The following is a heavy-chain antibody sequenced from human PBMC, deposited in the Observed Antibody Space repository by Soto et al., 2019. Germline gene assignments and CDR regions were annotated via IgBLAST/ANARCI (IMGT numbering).Heavy chain of an antibody. CDR2: ISSGSSDT. Sequence: WGSLGLACEASGFTFSRVGMNWVRQVPGKGLEWVASISSGSSDTWYADSVKGRFIISRDNAQNSLFLQMNTLRPEDTTMYCCARVAYLGTGTQVTGFS. V-gene: IGHV3-21*01. J-gene: IGHJ4*02. CDR1: GFTFSRVG. CDR3: ARVAY.